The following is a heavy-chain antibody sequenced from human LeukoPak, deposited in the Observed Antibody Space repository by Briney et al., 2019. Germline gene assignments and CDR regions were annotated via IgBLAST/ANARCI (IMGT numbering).Heavy chain of an antibody. CDR3: AKNSLVVPAAIDYFDY. V-gene: IGHV3-23*01. Sequence: GGSLRLSCAASGFTFSSYAMSWVRRAPGKGLEWVSAISGSGGSIYYADSVKGRFTISRDNSKNTLYLQMNSLRAEDTAVYYCAKNSLVVPAAIDYFDYWGQGTLVTVSS. CDR1: GFTFSSYA. J-gene: IGHJ4*02. CDR2: ISGSGGSI. D-gene: IGHD2-2*01.